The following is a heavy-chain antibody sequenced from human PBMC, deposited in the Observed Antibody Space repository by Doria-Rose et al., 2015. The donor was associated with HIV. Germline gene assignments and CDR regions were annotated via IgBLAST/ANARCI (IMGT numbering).Heavy chain of an antibody. CDR1: GFSFISYW. V-gene: IGHV5-51*01. CDR3: ARPAIAGGDAFDI. CDR2: IYPGDSDT. D-gene: IGHD3-22*01. J-gene: IGHJ3*02. Sequence: VQLVQSGAEVKKPGESLKISCKGSGFSFISYWIGWARQMPGKGLEWMGIIYPGDSDTRYSPSFQGQVTISADKSISTAYLQWSGLKASDTAMYYCARPAIAGGDAFDIWGQGTMVTVSS.